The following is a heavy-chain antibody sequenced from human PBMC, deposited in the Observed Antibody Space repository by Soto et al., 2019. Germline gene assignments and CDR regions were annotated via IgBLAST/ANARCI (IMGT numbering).Heavy chain of an antibody. Sequence: EVQLVESGGGLVQPGGSLRLSCAASGFTFSSYSMNWVRQAPGKGLEWVSYISSSSSTIYYADTVKGRFTISRDNAKNSLYLQMNSLRDEDTAVYDCARGPEVVVIYFDYWGQGTLVTVSS. J-gene: IGHJ4*02. V-gene: IGHV3-48*02. CDR1: GFTFSSYS. D-gene: IGHD3-22*01. CDR2: ISSSSSTI. CDR3: ARGPEVVVIYFDY.